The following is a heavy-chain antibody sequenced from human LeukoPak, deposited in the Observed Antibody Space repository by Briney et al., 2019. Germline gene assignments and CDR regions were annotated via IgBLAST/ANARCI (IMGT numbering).Heavy chain of an antibody. J-gene: IGHJ6*03. V-gene: IGHV1-69*06. CDR2: IIPIFGTA. Sequence: SVKVSCKASGGTFSSYAISWVRQAPGQGLEWMGGIIPIFGTANYAQKFQGRVTITADKSTSIAYMELSSLRSDDTAVYYCARLVAYAYMDVWGKGTTVTISS. CDR3: ARLVAYAYMDV. CDR1: GGTFSSYA. D-gene: IGHD2-2*01.